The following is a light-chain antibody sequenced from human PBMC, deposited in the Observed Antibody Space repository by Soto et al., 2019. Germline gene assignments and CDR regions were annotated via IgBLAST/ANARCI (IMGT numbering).Light chain of an antibody. J-gene: IGKJ3*01. CDR1: QTISSSF. Sequence: EIVLTQSPGTLSLSPGERATLSCRASQTISSSFLAWYQQKPGQAPRLRIYRASRRAPGIPDRFSDSGSWTDFALSISRLVPEDFAVYYCHLFGSSSLDTVGPGPRVEIK. V-gene: IGKV3-20*01. CDR2: RAS. CDR3: HLFGSSSLDT.